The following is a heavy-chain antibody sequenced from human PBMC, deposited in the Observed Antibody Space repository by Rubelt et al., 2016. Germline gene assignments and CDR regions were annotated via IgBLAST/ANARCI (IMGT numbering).Heavy chain of an antibody. J-gene: IGHJ3*02. V-gene: IGHV3-30*18. CDR2: ISYDGSNK. CDR3: AKVLGPYYYDSSGYVGAFDI. Sequence: VRQAPGKGLEWVAVISYDGSNKYYADSVKGRFTISRDNSKNTLYLQMNSLRAEDTAVYYCAKVLGPYYYDSSGYVGAFDIWGQGTMVTVSS. D-gene: IGHD3-22*01.